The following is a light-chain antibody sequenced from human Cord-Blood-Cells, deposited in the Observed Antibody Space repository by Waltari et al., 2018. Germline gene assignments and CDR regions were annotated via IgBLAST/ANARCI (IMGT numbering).Light chain of an antibody. CDR2: STN. CDR1: SSNIGSNT. Sequence: QSVLTQPPSASGTPGQRVTISCSGSSSNIGSNTVNWYQQLPGTAPKLLIYSTNKRTSGVPDRFSGSKSGTSASLAISGLQSEDEADYYCAAGDDSLNGVVFGGGTKLTV. V-gene: IGLV1-44*01. CDR3: AAGDDSLNGVV. J-gene: IGLJ2*01.